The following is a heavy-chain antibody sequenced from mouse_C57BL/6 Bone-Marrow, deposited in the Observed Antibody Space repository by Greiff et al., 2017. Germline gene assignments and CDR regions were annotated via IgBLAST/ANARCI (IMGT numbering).Heavy chain of an antibody. J-gene: IGHJ1*03. D-gene: IGHD1-1*01. Sequence: EVHLVESGGGLVQSGRSLRLSCATSGFTFSDFYMEWVRQAPGKGLEWIAASRNKANDYTTEYSASVKGRFIVSRDTSQSFLYLQMNALRAEDTASYYCAREPPYYYGPYWYCDVWGTGTTVTVSS. V-gene: IGHV7-1*01. CDR2: SRNKANDYTT. CDR3: AREPPYYYGPYWYCDV. CDR1: GFTFSDFY.